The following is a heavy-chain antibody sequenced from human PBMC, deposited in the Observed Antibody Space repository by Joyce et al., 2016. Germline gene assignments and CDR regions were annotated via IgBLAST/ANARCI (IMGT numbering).Heavy chain of an antibody. V-gene: IGHV7-4-1*02. CDR1: GYTFTNLA. Sequence: QVQLVQSGSELKKPGASVKASCKTSGYTFTNLAMNWVRQAPGQGLEWMGWINTNTGNPMYAQGLTGRFVFYVDTYLSTAYLQISSLKAEDTAVYYCAREADDTSAYNWFDPWGQGTLVTVSS. D-gene: IGHD3-22*01. CDR2: INTNTGNP. CDR3: AREADDTSAYNWFDP. J-gene: IGHJ5*02.